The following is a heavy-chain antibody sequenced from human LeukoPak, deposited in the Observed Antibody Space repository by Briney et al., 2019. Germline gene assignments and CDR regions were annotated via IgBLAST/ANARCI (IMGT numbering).Heavy chain of an antibody. CDR1: GGSLHTYF. Sequence: PSETLSLTCSVSGGSLHTYFWNWIRQPAGKGLEWLGRIYSTGSTTYNPSLKSRVTMSVDMSKNQFSLKVTSVTAADTAVFFCARDPSGHGYFDYWGQGMLVTVSS. CDR3: ARDPSGHGYFDY. J-gene: IGHJ4*02. CDR2: IYSTGST. V-gene: IGHV4-4*07. D-gene: IGHD6-25*01.